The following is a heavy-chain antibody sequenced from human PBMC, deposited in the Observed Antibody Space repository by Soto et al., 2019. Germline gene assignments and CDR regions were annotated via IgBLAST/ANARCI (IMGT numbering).Heavy chain of an antibody. Sequence: QVQLQESGPGLVKPSETLSLTCTVSGGSISSYYWSWIRQPPGKGLEWIGYIDYSGSTNYNPSLKSRVTISVDTSKNQFTLKLSSVTAADTVVYYCARDHVYYYGSGSYYNKYYYYYMDVWGKGTTVTVSS. D-gene: IGHD3-10*01. V-gene: IGHV4-59*01. CDR2: IDYSGST. J-gene: IGHJ6*03. CDR3: ARDHVYYYGSGSYYNKYYYYYMDV. CDR1: GGSISSYY.